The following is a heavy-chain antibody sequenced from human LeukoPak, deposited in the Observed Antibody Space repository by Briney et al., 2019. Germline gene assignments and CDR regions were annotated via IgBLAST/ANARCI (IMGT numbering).Heavy chain of an antibody. CDR2: IYYSGSA. J-gene: IGHJ4*02. CDR3: ARQTGGTSSIAD. Sequence: SETLSLTCTVSGGPISRSNYYWAWIRQPPGKGLEWIGNIYYSGSAYFDPSLRSRVTLSVDTSKNHFSLKLSSVTAADTAVYYCARQTGGTSSIADWGQGTLVTVSS. D-gene: IGHD6-6*01. V-gene: IGHV4-39*01. CDR1: GGPISRSNYY.